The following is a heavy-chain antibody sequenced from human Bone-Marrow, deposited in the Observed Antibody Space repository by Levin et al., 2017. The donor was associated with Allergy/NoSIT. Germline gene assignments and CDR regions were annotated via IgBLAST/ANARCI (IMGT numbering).Heavy chain of an antibody. D-gene: IGHD2-2*02. J-gene: IGHJ4*02. V-gene: IGHV1-2*02. CDR1: GYTFTGYY. CDR2: INPNSGGT. CDR3: ASGYCSGTSCYTLDY. Sequence: GESLKISCKASGYTFTGYYMHWVRQAPGQGLEWMGWINPNSGGTDYAQKFQGRVTMTRDTSISTAYMELSRLRSDDTAVYYCASGYCSGTSCYTLDYWGQGTLVTVSS.